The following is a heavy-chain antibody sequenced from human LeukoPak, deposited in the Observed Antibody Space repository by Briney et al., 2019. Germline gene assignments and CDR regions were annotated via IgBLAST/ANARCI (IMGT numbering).Heavy chain of an antibody. V-gene: IGHV4-39*01. D-gene: IGHD3-22*01. J-gene: IGHJ4*02. CDR1: DGSISSSSYY. CDR3: AIPGGGYYDSSGYGY. Sequence: SETLSLTCSVSDGSISSSSYYWGWIRQPPGKGLEWIGSMYYSGSTYYNPSLKTRVTISGDRSKNQFSLKLSSVTAADTAVYYWAIPGGGYYDSSGYGYWGQGTLVTVSS. CDR2: MYYSGST.